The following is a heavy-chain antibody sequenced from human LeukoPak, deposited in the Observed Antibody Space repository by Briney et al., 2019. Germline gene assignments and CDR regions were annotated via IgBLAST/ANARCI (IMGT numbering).Heavy chain of an antibody. Sequence: PGGSLRLSCVDSGFTFRSYALHWLRQAPGKGLEWVAVISADGNEKYYADSVKGRFTMSRDNSKNTLFLQMTSLRTDDTAVYFCARDAXYXGGCCAFDIWGQGTTVTV. D-gene: IGHD6-19*01. CDR2: ISADGNEK. V-gene: IGHV3-30-3*01. CDR3: ARDAXYXGGCCAFDI. CDR1: GFTFRSYA. J-gene: IGHJ3*02.